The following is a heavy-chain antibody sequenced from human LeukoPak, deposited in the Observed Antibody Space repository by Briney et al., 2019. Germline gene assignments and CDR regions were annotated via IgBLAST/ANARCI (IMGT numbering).Heavy chain of an antibody. CDR3: ARLACSRSSCYFDY. Sequence: GASVKVSCKASGYTFTGYYIHWVRQAPGQGLEWMGWINPYSGGTNYAQKFQDIVTMTRDTSISTAYMELSRLRSDDTAMYYCARLACSRSSCYFDYWGQGTLVTVSS. CDR2: INPYSGGT. CDR1: GYTFTGYY. V-gene: IGHV1-2*02. D-gene: IGHD2-15*01. J-gene: IGHJ4*02.